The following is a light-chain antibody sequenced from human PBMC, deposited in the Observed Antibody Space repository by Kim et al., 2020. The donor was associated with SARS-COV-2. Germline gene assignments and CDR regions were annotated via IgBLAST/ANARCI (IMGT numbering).Light chain of an antibody. J-gene: IGKJ2*01. CDR3: LQHNRFPYT. CDR1: QGISNK. V-gene: IGKV1-17*03. CDR2: DVS. Sequence: SASVGDRVTVTCRASQGISNKLAWFQQKPGEVPKCLIYDVSTLQGGVPSRFSGSGSGTEFTLTISSLQPEDFATYYCLQHNRFPYTFGQGTKLEI.